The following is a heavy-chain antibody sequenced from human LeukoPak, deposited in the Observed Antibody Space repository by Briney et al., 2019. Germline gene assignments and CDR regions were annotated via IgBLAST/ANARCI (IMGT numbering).Heavy chain of an antibody. CDR1: GFTFSSYG. D-gene: IGHD2-21*02. CDR3: ARDPKHIVVVTAIDAFDI. Sequence: GGSLRLSCAASGFTFSSYGMHWVRQAPGKGLEWVAVISYDGSNKYYADSVKGRFTISRDNSKNTLYLQMNSLRAEDTAVYYCARDPKHIVVVTAIDAFDIWGQGTMVTVSS. J-gene: IGHJ3*02. CDR2: ISYDGSNK. V-gene: IGHV3-30*03.